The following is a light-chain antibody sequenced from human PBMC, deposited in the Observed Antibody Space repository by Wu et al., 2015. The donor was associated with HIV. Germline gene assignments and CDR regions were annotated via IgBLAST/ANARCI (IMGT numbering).Light chain of an antibody. J-gene: IGKJ1*01. CDR2: AAS. V-gene: IGKV1-27*01. CDR1: QGISKY. CDR3: QKYNDAPWT. Sequence: DIQMTQSPSSLSASVGDRVTITCRASQGISKYLAWFQQKPGNSPKLLIFAASTLQSGVPSRFSGSGSGTDFTLTISRLQPEDVATYYCQKYNDAPWTFGQGTKVEMK.